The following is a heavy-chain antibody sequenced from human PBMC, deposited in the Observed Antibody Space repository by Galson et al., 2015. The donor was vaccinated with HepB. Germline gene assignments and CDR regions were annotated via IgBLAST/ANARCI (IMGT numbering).Heavy chain of an antibody. Sequence: SLRLSCAASGFTFSNYAMHWVRQAPGKGLEWVASTIYSGAYKYYADSVRGRFTISRDNSKSTLFLQMNSLRVEDTALYYCAKDTNGYGLDVWGQGTTVTFSS. V-gene: IGHV3-30*18. CDR1: GFTFSNYA. D-gene: IGHD2-8*01. CDR3: AKDTNGYGLDV. CDR2: TIYSGAYK. J-gene: IGHJ6*02.